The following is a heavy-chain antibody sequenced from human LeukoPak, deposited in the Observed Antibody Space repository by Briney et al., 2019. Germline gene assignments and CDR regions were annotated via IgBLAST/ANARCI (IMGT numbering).Heavy chain of an antibody. V-gene: IGHV1-69*05. CDR3: ARGVGYDYYFDY. CDR2: IIPIFGTA. Sequence: PVKVSCKASGGTFSSYAVSWVRQAPGQGLEWMGGIIPIFGTANYAQKFQGRVTITTDESTSTAYMELSSLRSEDTAVYYCARGVGYDYYFDYWGQGTLVTVSS. J-gene: IGHJ4*02. CDR1: GGTFSSYA. D-gene: IGHD5-12*01.